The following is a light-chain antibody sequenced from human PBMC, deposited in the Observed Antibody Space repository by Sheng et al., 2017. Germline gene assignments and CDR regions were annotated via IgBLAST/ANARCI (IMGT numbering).Light chain of an antibody. Sequence: SYELTQPPSVSVSPGQTASISCSGDKLGDKNVGWYQQKPGQSPVLVIYQDTKRPSGIPERFSGSNSGNTATLIISGTQAMDEADYYCQTWDSSTYVFGTGTKVTVL. CDR2: QDT. CDR3: QTWDSSTYV. CDR1: KLGDKN. V-gene: IGLV3-1*01. J-gene: IGLJ1*01.